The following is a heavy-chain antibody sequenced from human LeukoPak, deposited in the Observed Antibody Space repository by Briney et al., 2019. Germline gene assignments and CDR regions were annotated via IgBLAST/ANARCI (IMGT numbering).Heavy chain of an antibody. CDR2: ISYDGSNK. CDR1: GFTFSSYA. Sequence: EGSLRLSCAASGFTFSSYAMHWVRQAPGKGLEWVAVISYDGSNKYYADSVKGRFTISRDNSKNTLYLQMNSLRAEDTGVYYCARDGKAKNDFWGQGTLVTVST. V-gene: IGHV3-30-3*01. D-gene: IGHD1-26*01. CDR3: ARDGKAKNDF. J-gene: IGHJ4*02.